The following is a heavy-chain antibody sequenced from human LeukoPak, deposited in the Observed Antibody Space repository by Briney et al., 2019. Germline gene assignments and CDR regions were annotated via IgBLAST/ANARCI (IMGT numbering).Heavy chain of an antibody. CDR3: ARDHGSGSYQDY. CDR2: ISSSTSTI. CDR1: GFTFSSYS. J-gene: IGHJ4*02. D-gene: IGHD3-10*01. Sequence: GGSLRLSCAASGFTFSSYSMNWVRQAPRKGLEWVSYISSSTSTIYYGDPVKGRFTISRDNAKNSLYLQMNSLRDEDTAVYYCARDHGSGSYQDYWGQGTLVTVSS. V-gene: IGHV3-48*02.